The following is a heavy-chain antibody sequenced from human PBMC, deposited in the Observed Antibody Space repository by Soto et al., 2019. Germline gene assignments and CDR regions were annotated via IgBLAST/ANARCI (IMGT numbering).Heavy chain of an antibody. CDR2: IYYSGST. CDR1: GGSISSYY. CDR3: AREMERLYYDDSSGYPDAFDI. J-gene: IGHJ3*02. V-gene: IGHV4-59*01. Sequence: SETLSLTCTVSGGSISSYYWSWIRQPPGKGLEWIGYIYYSGSTNYNPSLKSRVTISVDTSKNQFSLKLSSVTAADTAVYYCAREMERLYYDDSSGYPDAFDIWGQGTMVTVSS. D-gene: IGHD3-22*01.